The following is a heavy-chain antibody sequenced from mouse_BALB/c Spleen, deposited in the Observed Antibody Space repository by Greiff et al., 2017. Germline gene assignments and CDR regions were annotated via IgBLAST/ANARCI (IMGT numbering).Heavy chain of an antibody. CDR2: INPSTGYT. V-gene: IGHV1-7*01. CDR1: GYTFTSYW. Sequence: QVQLQQSGAELAKPGASVKMSCKASGYTFTSYWMHWVKQRPGQGLEWIGYINPSTGYTEYNQKFKDKATLTADKSSSTAYMQLSSLTSEDSAVYYCARATTMITTGLDYWGQGTTLTVSS. D-gene: IGHD2-4*01. J-gene: IGHJ2*01. CDR3: ARATTMITTGLDY.